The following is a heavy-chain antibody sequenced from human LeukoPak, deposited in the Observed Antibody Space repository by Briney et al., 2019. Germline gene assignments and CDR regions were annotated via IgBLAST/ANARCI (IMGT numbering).Heavy chain of an antibody. CDR3: ARVSYDFWSGLDY. J-gene: IGHJ4*02. Sequence: KSGESLKISCKGSGYSSTSYWIGWVRQMPGKGLEWMGIIYPGDSVTRYSPSFQGQVTISADKSISTAYLQWSSLKASDSAMYYCARVSYDFWSGLDYWGQGTLVTVSS. V-gene: IGHV5-51*01. D-gene: IGHD3-3*01. CDR1: GYSSTSYW. CDR2: IYPGDSVT.